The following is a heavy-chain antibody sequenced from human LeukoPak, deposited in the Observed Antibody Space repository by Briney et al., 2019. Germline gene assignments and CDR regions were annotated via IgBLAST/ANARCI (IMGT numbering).Heavy chain of an antibody. D-gene: IGHD2-15*01. CDR3: AKDKTGGFDY. Sequence: PGRSLRLSCAASGFTFSGYGMHWVRQAPGKGLEWVAVISYDGSNKYYADSVKGRFTISRDNSKNTLYLQMNSLRAEDTAVYYCAKDKTGGFDYWGQGTLVTVSS. J-gene: IGHJ4*02. V-gene: IGHV3-30*18. CDR1: GFTFSGYG. CDR2: ISYDGSNK.